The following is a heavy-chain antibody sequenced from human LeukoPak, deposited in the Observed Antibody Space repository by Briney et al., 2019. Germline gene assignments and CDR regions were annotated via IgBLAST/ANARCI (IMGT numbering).Heavy chain of an antibody. CDR3: ARDRRRGSGWGGGYFDL. V-gene: IGHV4-39*07. Sequence: SETLSLTCTVSGGSIASSAYYWVWIRQPPGKGLEWIGSFYYSGRTYYKSSLENRVTISIDKSKNQFSLKLSSVTAADTAMYYCARDRRRGSGWGGGYFDLWGRGTLVTVSS. J-gene: IGHJ2*01. CDR2: FYYSGRT. D-gene: IGHD6-19*01. CDR1: GGSIASSAYY.